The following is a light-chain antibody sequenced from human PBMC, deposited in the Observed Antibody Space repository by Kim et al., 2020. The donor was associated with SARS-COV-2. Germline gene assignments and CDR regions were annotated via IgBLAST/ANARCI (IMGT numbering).Light chain of an antibody. Sequence: ASVGDRLTITCRASQGIRNELGWYQQKPGKAPKLLIYAASTLQSGVPSRFSGSGSGTDFTLTISCLQPEDFATYYCLQDNTTPYTFGPGTKVDIK. CDR3: LQDNTTPYT. V-gene: IGKV1-6*01. CDR1: QGIRNE. J-gene: IGKJ3*01. CDR2: AAS.